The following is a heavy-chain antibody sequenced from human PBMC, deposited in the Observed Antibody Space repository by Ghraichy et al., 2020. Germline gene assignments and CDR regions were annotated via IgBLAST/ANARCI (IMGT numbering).Heavy chain of an antibody. J-gene: IGHJ6*02. V-gene: IGHV4-34*01. CDR2: INHSGST. CDR3: ASPPGSDLVSRMDV. Sequence: ESLNISCAVYGGSFSGYYWSWIRQPPGKGLEWIGEINHSGSTNYNPSLKSRVTISVDTSKNQFSLKLSSVTAADTAVYYCASPPGSDLVSRMDVWGQGTTVTVSS. D-gene: IGHD2-15*01. CDR1: GGSFSGYY.